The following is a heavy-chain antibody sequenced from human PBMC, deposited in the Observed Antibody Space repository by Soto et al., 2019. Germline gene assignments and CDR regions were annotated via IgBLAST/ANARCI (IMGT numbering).Heavy chain of an antibody. Sequence: GGSLRLACAASGFTFSTYGMHWVRQAPGKGLEWVAGIRYDGSKQYYADSVKGQFTISRDNSKNTLYMQMDSLRADDTAVYYCARDFTAGATYSGPYHHAMHVW. V-gene: IGHV3-33*01. D-gene: IGHD1-26*01. CDR2: IRYDGSKQ. CDR3: ARDFTAGATYSGPYHHAMHV. J-gene: IGHJ6*01. CDR1: GFTFSTYG.